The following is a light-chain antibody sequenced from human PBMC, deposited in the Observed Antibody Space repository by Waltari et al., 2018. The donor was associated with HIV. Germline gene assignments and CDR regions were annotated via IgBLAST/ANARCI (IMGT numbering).Light chain of an antibody. CDR1: QSISSY. CDR3: QQSYSTPPGIT. V-gene: IGKV1-39*01. CDR2: AAS. Sequence: DIQMTQSPSSLSASAGDRVTITCRASQSISSYLNWYQQKPGKAPKLLIYAASSLQSGVPSRFSGSGSGTDFTLTISSLQPEDFATYYCQQSYSTPPGITFGQGTRLEIK. J-gene: IGKJ5*01.